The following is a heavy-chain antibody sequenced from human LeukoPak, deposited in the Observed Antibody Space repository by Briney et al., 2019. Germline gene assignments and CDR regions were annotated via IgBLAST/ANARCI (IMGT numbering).Heavy chain of an antibody. V-gene: IGHV4-59*01. D-gene: IGHD4-17*01. J-gene: IGHJ4*02. CDR2: IYYSGST. CDR1: GGPIRSYY. Sequence: SETLSLTCTVSGGPIRSYYWGRVRQPPGKGLEWIGYIYYSGSTNYNPSLKSRVTISVDTSKNQFSLNLSSVTAADTAVYYCARDNGDYGIDYWGQGTLVTVSS. CDR3: ARDNGDYGIDY.